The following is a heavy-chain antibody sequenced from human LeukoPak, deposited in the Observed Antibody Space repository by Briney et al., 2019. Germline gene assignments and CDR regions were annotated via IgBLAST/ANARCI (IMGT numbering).Heavy chain of an antibody. D-gene: IGHD3-3*01. CDR3: ASSTNYDFWSGYLDAFDT. CDR1: GFTFSSYG. Sequence: QPGGSLRLSCAASGFTFSSYGMHWVRQAPGKGLEWVAFIRYDGSNKYYADSVKGRFTISRDNAKNSLYLQMNSLRAEDTAVYYCASSTNYDFWSGYLDAFDTWGQGTMVTVSS. J-gene: IGHJ3*02. CDR2: IRYDGSNK. V-gene: IGHV3-30*02.